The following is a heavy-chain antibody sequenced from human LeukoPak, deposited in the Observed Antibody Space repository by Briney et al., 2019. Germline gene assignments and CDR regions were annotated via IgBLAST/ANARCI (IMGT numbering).Heavy chain of an antibody. CDR3: ARSGDYYDSSGYFSWTFDI. CDR2: ISYSGST. J-gene: IGHJ3*02. D-gene: IGHD3-22*01. CDR1: GGSISSYY. V-gene: IGHV4-59*01. Sequence: PSETLSLTCTVSGGSISSYYWSWIRQPPGKGLEWIWYISYSGSTNYNPSLRSRVTISVDTSKNQFSLKLSSVTAADTAVYYCARSGDYYDSSGYFSWTFDIWGQGTMVTVSS.